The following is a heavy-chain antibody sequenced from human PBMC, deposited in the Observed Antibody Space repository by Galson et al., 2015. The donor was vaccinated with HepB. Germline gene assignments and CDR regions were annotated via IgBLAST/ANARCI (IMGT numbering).Heavy chain of an antibody. J-gene: IGHJ3*02. CDR2: ISSSSSTI. Sequence: SLRLSCAASGFTFSSYSMNWVRQAPGKGLEWVSYISSSSSTIYYADSVKGRFTISRDNAKNSLYLQMNSLRAEDTAVYYCARMREWLRFSAFDIWGQGTMVTVSS. CDR1: GFTFSSYS. D-gene: IGHD5-12*01. V-gene: IGHV3-48*01. CDR3: ARMREWLRFSAFDI.